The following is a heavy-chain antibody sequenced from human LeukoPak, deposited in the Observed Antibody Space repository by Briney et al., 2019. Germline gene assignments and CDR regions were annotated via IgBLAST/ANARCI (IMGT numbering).Heavy chain of an antibody. CDR3: ARESYYGSAILYFFDY. CDR1: GFTFSSYE. CDR2: IKQDGSEK. V-gene: IGHV3-7*01. J-gene: IGHJ4*02. D-gene: IGHD3-10*01. Sequence: SGGSLRLSCAASGFTFSSYEMNWVRQAPGKGLEWVANIKQDGSEKYFVDSVKGRFTISRDNVKKTLYLHMSSLRAEDSAVYYCARESYYGSAILYFFDYWGQGTLVTVSS.